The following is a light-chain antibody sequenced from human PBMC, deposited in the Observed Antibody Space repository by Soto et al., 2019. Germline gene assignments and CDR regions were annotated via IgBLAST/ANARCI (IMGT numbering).Light chain of an antibody. CDR2: AAS. V-gene: IGKV3D-15*01. Sequence: EIVMTQSPATLSVSPEERVTLSCRASQSVRSDLAWYQQKPGQAPRPLIYAASTRATGIPARFSGSGYGTEFTLAISSLQSEDFAVYYCQQYVNWPPTFTFGQGTKLEIK. CDR3: QQYVNWPPTFT. CDR1: QSVRSD. J-gene: IGKJ2*01.